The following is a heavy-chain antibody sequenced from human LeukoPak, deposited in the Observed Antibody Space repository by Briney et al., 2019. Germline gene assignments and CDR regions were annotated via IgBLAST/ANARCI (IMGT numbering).Heavy chain of an antibody. J-gene: IGHJ4*02. V-gene: IGHV3-21*01. CDR3: AREVGGYYYDSSGPFDY. D-gene: IGHD3-22*01. Sequence: GGSLRLSCAASGFTFSSYSMNWVRQAPGKGLEWVSSISSSSSYIYYADSVKGRFTISRDNAKNSLYLQMNSLRAEDTAVYYCAREVGGYYYDSSGPFDYWGQGTLVTVSS. CDR2: ISSSSSYI. CDR1: GFTFSSYS.